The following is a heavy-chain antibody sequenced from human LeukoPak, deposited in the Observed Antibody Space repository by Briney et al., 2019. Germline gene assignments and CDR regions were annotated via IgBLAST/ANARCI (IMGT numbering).Heavy chain of an antibody. CDR3: VRRAAVRGMDF. V-gene: IGHV3-23*01. Sequence: PGGSLRLSCTASGFIFDTHTLTWVRQAPGKELEWVASISGSGGSTNYGDSVKGRFTISRDNFKRTVHLEMSNLRADDTAMYYCVRRAAVRGMDFWGLGTTVIVSS. CDR2: ISGSGGST. D-gene: IGHD1-14*01. J-gene: IGHJ6*02. CDR1: GFIFDTHT.